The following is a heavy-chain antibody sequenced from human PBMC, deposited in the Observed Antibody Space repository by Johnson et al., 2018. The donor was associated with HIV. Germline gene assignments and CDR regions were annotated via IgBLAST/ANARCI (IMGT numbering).Heavy chain of an antibody. D-gene: IGHD3-3*01. V-gene: IGHV3-23*04. J-gene: IGHJ3*02. Sequence: VQLVESGGGLEQPGGSLRLSCAASGFTFASSAMSWVRQAPGKGLEWVSAIYSGGSTYYADSVKGRFTIARDKAKNSLYLQMNSLRAEDTAVYYCARDASLRFLEWFDAFDIWGQGTMVTVSS. CDR3: ARDASLRFLEWFDAFDI. CDR1: GFTFASSA. CDR2: IYSGGST.